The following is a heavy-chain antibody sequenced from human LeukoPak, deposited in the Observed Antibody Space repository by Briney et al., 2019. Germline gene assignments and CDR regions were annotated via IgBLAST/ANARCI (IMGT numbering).Heavy chain of an antibody. CDR2: MNPNRGNT. CDR1: GYTFTSYD. J-gene: IGHJ4*02. D-gene: IGHD3-10*01. CDR3: AREGSGEYYFDY. V-gene: IGHV1-8*01. Sequence: ASVKVSCKASGYTFTSYDINWVRQATGQGLEWMGWMNPNRGNTGYAQKFQGRVTMTRNTSISTAYMELSSLRSEDTAVYYCAREGSGEYYFDYWGQGTLVTVSS.